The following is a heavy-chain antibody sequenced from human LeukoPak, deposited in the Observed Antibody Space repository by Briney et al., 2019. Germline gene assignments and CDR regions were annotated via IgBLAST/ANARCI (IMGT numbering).Heavy chain of an antibody. Sequence: PSETLSLTCTVSGGSISSHNWNWIRQPPGKGLEWIGDIYNSGSPNYNPSLKSRVTISVDTSKNQFSLKLSSVTAADTAVYYCARVESSGYYTFFDYWGQGTLVTVSS. CDR1: GGSISSHN. V-gene: IGHV4-59*11. CDR2: IYNSGSP. CDR3: ARVESSGYYTFFDY. J-gene: IGHJ4*02. D-gene: IGHD3-22*01.